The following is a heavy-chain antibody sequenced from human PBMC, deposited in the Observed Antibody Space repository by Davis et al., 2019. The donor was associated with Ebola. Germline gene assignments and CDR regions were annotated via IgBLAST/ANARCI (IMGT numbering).Heavy chain of an antibody. V-gene: IGHV3-64D*08. J-gene: IGHJ3*02. CDR3: VKETGYDFWNTYVALSVFDI. D-gene: IGHD3-3*01. CDR2: ISSDGGTT. CDR1: DFSFSTCG. Sequence: PGGSLRLSCSGSDFSFSTCGMHWVRQAAGKGLEYVSFISSDGGTTSYADSVKGRFTISRDNSKNTLYLEMSRLRPDDTATYYCVKETGYDFWNTYVALSVFDIWGQGTKVIVSS.